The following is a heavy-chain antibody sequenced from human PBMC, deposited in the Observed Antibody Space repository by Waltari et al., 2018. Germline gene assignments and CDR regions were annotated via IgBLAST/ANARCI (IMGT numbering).Heavy chain of an antibody. Sequence: QVQLVESGGGVVQPGRSLRLSCAASGFPFSSYTMHWVRQAPGKGLEWVAVISYDGSNKYYADSVKGRFTISRDNSKNTLYLQMNSLRAEDTAVYYCKCSSTRVDYWGQGTLVTVSS. CDR2: ISYDGSNK. J-gene: IGHJ4*02. CDR1: GFPFSSYT. D-gene: IGHD2-2*01. V-gene: IGHV3-30-3*01. CDR3: KCSSTRVDY.